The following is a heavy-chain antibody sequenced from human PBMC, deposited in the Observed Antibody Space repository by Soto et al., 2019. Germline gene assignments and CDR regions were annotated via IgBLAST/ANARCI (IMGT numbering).Heavy chain of an antibody. V-gene: IGHV1-18*04. Sequence: ASVKVSCKASGYTCTNYGINWVRQAPGHGLEWMGWISAYNGNKRFAQKFQGRVTMTTDASTSTAYMELRKLRSDDTEVYYCAKQNSVNYYDASGYHDALDFWGQGTMITFSS. CDR3: AKQNSVNYYDASGYHDALDF. D-gene: IGHD3-22*01. J-gene: IGHJ3*01. CDR1: GYTCTNYG. CDR2: ISAYNGNK.